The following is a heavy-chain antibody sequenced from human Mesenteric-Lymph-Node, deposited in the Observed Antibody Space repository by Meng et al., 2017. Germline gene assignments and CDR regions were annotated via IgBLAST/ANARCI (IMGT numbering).Heavy chain of an antibody. J-gene: IGHJ4*02. D-gene: IGHD3-22*01. CDR2: ISYDGSNK. Sequence: GESLKISCAASGFTFSSYAMHWVRQAPGKGLEWVAVISYDGSNKYYADSVKGRFTISRDNSKNTLYLQMNSLRAEDTAVYYCAKRVDSGGSKYYFDYWGQGTLVTVSS. CDR1: GFTFSSYA. V-gene: IGHV3-30*04. CDR3: AKRVDSGGSKYYFDY.